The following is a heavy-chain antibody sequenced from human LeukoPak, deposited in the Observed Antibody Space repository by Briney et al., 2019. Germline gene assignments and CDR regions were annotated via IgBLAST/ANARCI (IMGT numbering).Heavy chain of an antibody. CDR3: AKVPYGSGTRGGFDY. J-gene: IGHJ4*02. CDR2: ISGSGDYT. CDR1: GFTFSSYG. D-gene: IGHD3-10*01. V-gene: IGHV3-23*01. Sequence: GGSLRLSCAASGFTFSSYGMSWVRQAPGKGLEWVSAISGSGDYTYYADSVKGRFTISRDNSKNTLYLHMNSLRAEDTAVYYCAKVPYGSGTRGGFDYWGQGTLVTVSS.